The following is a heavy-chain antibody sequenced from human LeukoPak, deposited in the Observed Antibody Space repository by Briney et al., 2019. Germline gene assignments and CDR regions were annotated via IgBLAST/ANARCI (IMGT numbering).Heavy chain of an antibody. Sequence: PGGSLRLSCAVSGFIVSTKRMSWVRQTPGKGLEWVAVIYDGGITSCADSVKGRFTIYRDTFQNTLYLQMNSLRAEDTALYYCARSMSTVASGSFDCWGQGTLVTVSS. CDR1: GFIVSTKR. D-gene: IGHD4-23*01. V-gene: IGHV3-66*01. CDR3: ARSMSTVASGSFDC. CDR2: IYDGGIT. J-gene: IGHJ4*02.